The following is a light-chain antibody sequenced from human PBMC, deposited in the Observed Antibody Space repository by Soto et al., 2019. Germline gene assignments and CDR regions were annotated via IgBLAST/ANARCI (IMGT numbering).Light chain of an antibody. CDR2: EVS. Sequence: QSVLTQPASVSGSPGQSIAISCTGSSSDVGIYNYVSWYQQHPGKVPKLIIYEVSNRPSGVSNRFPGSKSGNTASLTISGLQAEDEADYYCSSYTTSSTRVFGTGTKSPS. CDR1: SSDVGIYNY. J-gene: IGLJ1*01. CDR3: SSYTTSSTRV. V-gene: IGLV2-14*01.